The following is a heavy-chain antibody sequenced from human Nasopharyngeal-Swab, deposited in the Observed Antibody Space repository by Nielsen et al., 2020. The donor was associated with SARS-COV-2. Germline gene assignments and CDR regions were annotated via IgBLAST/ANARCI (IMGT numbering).Heavy chain of an antibody. CDR1: GFTFDDFA. CDR2: IGGTGDET. D-gene: IGHD6-6*01. Sequence: ETLSLTCAASGFTFDDFAVNWVRQAPGKGLEWVSLIGGTGDETKYADSVRGRFTVSRDNSKNSLYLQMNSLRTEDTALYYCAKSRGKYSPLSKYFDLWGRGTLVTVSS. V-gene: IGHV3-43*02. J-gene: IGHJ2*01. CDR3: AKSRGKYSPLSKYFDL.